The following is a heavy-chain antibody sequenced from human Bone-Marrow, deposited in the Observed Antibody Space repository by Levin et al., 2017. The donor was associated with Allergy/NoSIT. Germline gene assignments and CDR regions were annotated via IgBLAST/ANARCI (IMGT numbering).Heavy chain of an antibody. Sequence: GASVKVSCKASGYSFTTSDVSWVRQAPGQGLEWMGVVNPSGGGTTYAQKFQGRVTMTRDTSTSTVYMELASLTSEDTAVYYCARAEGVGFLPGKDWGQGTLVTVSS. J-gene: IGHJ4*02. CDR3: ARAEGVGFLPGKD. CDR2: VNPSGGGT. CDR1: GYSFTTSD. V-gene: IGHV1-46*01. D-gene: IGHD1-26*01.